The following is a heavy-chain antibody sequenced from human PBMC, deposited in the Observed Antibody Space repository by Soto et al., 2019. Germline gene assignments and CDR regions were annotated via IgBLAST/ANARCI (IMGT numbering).Heavy chain of an antibody. Sequence: SETLSLTCSVSGDSVSSYNYYWSWIRQSPGKGLEWIGYIYSSGSTNYNPSLKSRVTISVDTSKNQFSLKLSSVTAADTAVYYCARRGGGILTVYYKPPAFDYWGQGTLVTVSS. CDR3: ARRGGGILTVYYKPPAFDY. CDR2: IYSSGST. V-gene: IGHV4-61*01. CDR1: GDSVSSYNYY. J-gene: IGHJ4*02. D-gene: IGHD3-9*01.